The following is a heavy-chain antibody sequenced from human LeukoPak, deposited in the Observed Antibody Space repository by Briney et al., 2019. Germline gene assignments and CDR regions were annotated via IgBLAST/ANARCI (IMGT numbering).Heavy chain of an antibody. CDR2: ITRGGGST. CDR3: AKTGQFDD. V-gene: IGHV3-23*01. CDR1: GFTFSSYT. Sequence: PGESLILSCAASGFTFSSYTMSWVRQAPGQGLEWVSTITRGGGSTYYVDSVKGRFTISRDNSKHTLFLQMYSLGAEDTALYYCAKTGQFDDWGQGTLVTVSS. J-gene: IGHJ4*02. D-gene: IGHD3-9*01.